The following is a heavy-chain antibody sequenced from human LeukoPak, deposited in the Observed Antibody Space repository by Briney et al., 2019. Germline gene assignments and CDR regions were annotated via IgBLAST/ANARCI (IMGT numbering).Heavy chain of an antibody. Sequence: SETLSLTCTVSGGSISTSTYYWGWIRQPPGKGLEWIGSIYYSGSPYYNPSLKSRVTISVDTSKNQFSLKLSSVTAADTAVYYCAREKASKALDYWGQGTLVTVSS. CDR2: IYYSGSP. V-gene: IGHV4-39*07. CDR3: AREKASKALDY. D-gene: IGHD6-6*01. CDR1: GGSISTSTYY. J-gene: IGHJ4*02.